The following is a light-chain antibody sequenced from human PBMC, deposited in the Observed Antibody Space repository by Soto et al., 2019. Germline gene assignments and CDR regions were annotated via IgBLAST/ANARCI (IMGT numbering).Light chain of an antibody. CDR2: GAF. V-gene: IGKV3-11*01. CDR3: QQRNIWPPVT. CDR1: PSVPNY. J-gene: IGKJ5*01. Sequence: EIVLTQSPATLSLSPGERATLSCRASPSVPNYLAWYQQKPGQAPRLLIYGAFNRATGIPAWFSGSGSGAAFTPPISSLEPEDFAVYYCQQRNIWPPVTFGQGTRLEIK.